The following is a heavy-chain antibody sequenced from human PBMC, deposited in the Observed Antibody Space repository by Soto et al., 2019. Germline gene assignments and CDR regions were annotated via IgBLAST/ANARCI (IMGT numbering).Heavy chain of an antibody. CDR1: GGSFSGYY. D-gene: IGHD3-22*01. CDR3: ARSEYYYDSSGYFYYYYGMDV. V-gene: IGHV4-34*01. CDR2: INHSGST. Sequence: LSLTCAVYGGSFSGYYWSWIRQPPGKGLEWIGEINHSGSTNYNPSLKSRVTISVDTSKNQFSLKLSSVTAADTAVYYCARSEYYYDSSGYFYYYYGMDVWGQGTTVTVSS. J-gene: IGHJ6*02.